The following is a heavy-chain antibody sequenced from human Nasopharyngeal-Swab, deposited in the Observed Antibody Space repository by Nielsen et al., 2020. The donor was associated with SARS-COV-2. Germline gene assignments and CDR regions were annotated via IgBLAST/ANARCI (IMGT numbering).Heavy chain of an antibody. J-gene: IGHJ4*02. CDR2: ISGSGGST. CDR3: TTGGPYGDYLDY. V-gene: IGHV3-23*01. CDR1: GFTFSSYA. Sequence: GESLKISCAASGFTFSSYAMSWVRQAPGKGLEWVSAISGSGGSTYYADSVKGRFTISRDNSKNTLYLQMGSLKTEDTAVYYCTTGGPYGDYLDYWGQGTLVTVSS. D-gene: IGHD4-17*01.